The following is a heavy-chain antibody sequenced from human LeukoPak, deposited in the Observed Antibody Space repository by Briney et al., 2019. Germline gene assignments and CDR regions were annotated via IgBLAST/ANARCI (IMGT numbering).Heavy chain of an antibody. V-gene: IGHV1-69*04. Sequence: SVKVSCKASGGTFSSYAISWVRQAPGQGLEWMGRIIPILGIANYAQKFQGRVTITADKSTSTAYMELSSLRSEDTAVYYCARDNPIRPDAFDIWGQGTMVTVSS. CDR1: GGTFSSYA. J-gene: IGHJ3*02. CDR2: IIPILGIA. D-gene: IGHD3-9*01. CDR3: ARDNPIRPDAFDI.